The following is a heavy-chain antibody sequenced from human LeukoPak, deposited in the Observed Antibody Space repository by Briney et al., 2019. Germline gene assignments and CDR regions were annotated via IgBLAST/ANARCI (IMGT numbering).Heavy chain of an antibody. Sequence: ASVKVSCKASGYTFTGYYMHWVRQAPGQGLESMGRMNPNSGGTNYAQKFQGRVTMTRDTSISTAYMELSRLRSDDTAVYYGARDRITMVRGVTPNWFDPWGQGTLVTVSS. CDR1: GYTFTGYY. V-gene: IGHV1-2*06. CDR2: MNPNSGGT. J-gene: IGHJ5*02. CDR3: ARDRITMVRGVTPNWFDP. D-gene: IGHD3-10*01.